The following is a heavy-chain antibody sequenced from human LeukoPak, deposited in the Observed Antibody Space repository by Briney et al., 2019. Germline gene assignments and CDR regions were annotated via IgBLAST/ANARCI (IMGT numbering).Heavy chain of an antibody. J-gene: IGHJ5*02. CDR1: GFTFSSYG. CDR2: IRYDGSNK. D-gene: IGHD3-10*01. CDR3: AKDGVLLWFGEPRGWFDP. Sequence: PGGSLRLSCAASGFTFSSYGMHWVRQAPGKGLEWVAFIRYDGSNKYYADSVKGRFTISRDNSKNTLYLQMNSLRAEDTAVYYCAKDGVLLWFGEPRGWFDPWGQGTLVTGSS. V-gene: IGHV3-30*02.